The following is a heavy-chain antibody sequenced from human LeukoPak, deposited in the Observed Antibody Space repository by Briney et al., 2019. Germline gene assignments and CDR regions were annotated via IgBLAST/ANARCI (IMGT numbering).Heavy chain of an antibody. V-gene: IGHV1-69*13. CDR2: IIPIFGTA. D-gene: IGHD6-13*01. Sequence: SVKVSCKASGYTFTSYGISWVRQAPGQGLEWMGGIIPIFGTANCAQKFQGRVTITADESTSTAYMELSSLRSEDTAVYYCATYSSSWYRSPSDYWGQGTLVTVSS. CDR1: GYTFTSYG. CDR3: ATYSSSWYRSPSDY. J-gene: IGHJ4*02.